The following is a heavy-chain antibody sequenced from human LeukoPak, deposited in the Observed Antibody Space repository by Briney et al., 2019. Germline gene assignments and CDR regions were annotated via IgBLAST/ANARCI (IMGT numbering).Heavy chain of an antibody. J-gene: IGHJ5*02. CDR1: GFTFSSYA. CDR2: ISGNGGYT. V-gene: IGHV3-23*01. D-gene: IGHD4-17*01. CDR3: AKLPYGDYNHH. Sequence: GGSLRLSCAASGFTFSSYASTWVRQAPGRGLEWVLLISGNGGYTYYADSVKGRFTISRDNSKNTLYLQMNSLRAEDTAVYYCAKLPYGDYNHHWGQGTLVTVSS.